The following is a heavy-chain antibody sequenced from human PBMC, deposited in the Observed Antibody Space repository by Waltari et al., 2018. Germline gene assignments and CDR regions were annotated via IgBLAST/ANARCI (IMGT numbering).Heavy chain of an antibody. CDR3: ARVNQQLARRYYYYGMDV. CDR1: GFTFSSYW. Sequence: EVQLAESGGGLVQPGGSLRLSCAASGFTFSSYWMSWVRQAPGKGLEWVANIKQDGSEKYYVDSVKGRFTISRDNAKNSLYLQMNSLRAEDTAVYYCARVNQQLARRYYYYGMDVWGQGTTVTVSS. D-gene: IGHD6-13*01. CDR2: IKQDGSEK. J-gene: IGHJ6*02. V-gene: IGHV3-7*01.